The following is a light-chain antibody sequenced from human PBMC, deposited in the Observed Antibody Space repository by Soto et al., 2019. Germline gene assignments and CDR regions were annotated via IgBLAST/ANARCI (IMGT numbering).Light chain of an antibody. Sequence: DIQLTQSPSSLSASVGDRVTITCRASQNINIYVNWYQHQPGTAPNLLIYGASSLQSGVPSRFSGSGSGTEFTLTISSLQPEDFATYYCQQSYTTPVRITFGQGTRLEIK. V-gene: IGKV1-39*01. J-gene: IGKJ5*01. CDR3: QQSYTTPVRIT. CDR1: QNINIY. CDR2: GAS.